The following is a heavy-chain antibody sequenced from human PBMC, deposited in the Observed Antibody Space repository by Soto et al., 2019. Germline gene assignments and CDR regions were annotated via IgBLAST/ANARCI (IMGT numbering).Heavy chain of an antibody. D-gene: IGHD3-16*01. V-gene: IGHV3-33*01. CDR3: ARDGDVNTGFGKDY. CDR2: IWHDGGNK. Sequence: QVQLVESGGGVVQPGRSLRLSCAASGFTFSSYGMHWVRQAPGKGLEWVAFIWHDGGNKFYAESVKGRFTISRDNSKNTLYLQMTSLIDEDTAMYYCARDGDVNTGFGKDYWGQGTLVTVSS. J-gene: IGHJ4*02. CDR1: GFTFSSYG.